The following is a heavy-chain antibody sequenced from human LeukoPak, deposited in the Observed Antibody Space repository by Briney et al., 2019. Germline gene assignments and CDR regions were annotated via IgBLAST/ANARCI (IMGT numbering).Heavy chain of an antibody. CDR1: GGSISSSSYY. D-gene: IGHD3-22*01. CDR3: ASYYDSSGYYLDY. V-gene: IGHV4-39*07. J-gene: IGHJ4*02. CDR2: IYYSGST. Sequence: SETLSLTCTVSGGSISSSSYYWGWIRQPPGKGLEWIGSIYYSGSTYYNPSIKSRVTISVDTSKNQFSLKLSSVTAADTAVYYCASYYDSSGYYLDYWGQGTLVTVSS.